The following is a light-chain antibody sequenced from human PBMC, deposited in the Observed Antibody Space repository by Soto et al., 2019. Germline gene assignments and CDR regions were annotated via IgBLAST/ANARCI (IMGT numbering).Light chain of an antibody. J-gene: IGLJ2*01. CDR1: SSAVGGYNH. CDR3: CSYTSLSTVV. Sequence: QSALTQPASVSGSPGQSITISCTGTSSAVGGYNHVSWYQHSPGKAPKLILFAVSDRPSGVSHRFSGSKSGNTASLTISGLQADDESDYYCCSYTSLSTVVFGGGTKLTVL. CDR2: AVS. V-gene: IGLV2-14*01.